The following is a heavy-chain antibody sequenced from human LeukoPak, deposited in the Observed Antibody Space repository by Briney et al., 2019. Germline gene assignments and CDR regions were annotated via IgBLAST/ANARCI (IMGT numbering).Heavy chain of an antibody. CDR1: GFTFSSYS. D-gene: IGHD1-26*01. J-gene: IGHJ4*02. CDR3: AKALGGWVDYYFDY. CDR2: ISSSSSTI. V-gene: IGHV3-48*01. Sequence: GGSLRLSCAASGFTFSSYSMNWVRQAPGKGLEWVSYISSSSSTIYYADSVKGRFTISRDNAKNSLYLQMNSLRAEDTAVYYCAKALGGWVDYYFDYWGQGTLVTVSS.